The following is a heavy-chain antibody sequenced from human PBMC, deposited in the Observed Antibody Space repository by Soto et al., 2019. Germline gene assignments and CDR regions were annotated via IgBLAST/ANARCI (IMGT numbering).Heavy chain of an antibody. CDR2: ISGSGDST. CDR1: GFTFSSYA. CDR3: AKGVPGIAVAGTGYFQH. V-gene: IGHV3-23*01. D-gene: IGHD6-19*01. Sequence: PGGSLRLSCAASGFTFSSYAMSWGRQAPWKGLEWVSGISGSGDSTYYADSVKGRFTISRDNSKNTLYLQMNSLRAEDTAVYYCAKGVPGIAVAGTGYFQHWGQGTLVTVSS. J-gene: IGHJ1*01.